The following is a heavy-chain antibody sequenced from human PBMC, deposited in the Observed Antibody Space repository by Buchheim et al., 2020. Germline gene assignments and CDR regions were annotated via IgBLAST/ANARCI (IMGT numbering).Heavy chain of an antibody. V-gene: IGHV4-34*01. D-gene: IGHD3-9*01. J-gene: IGHJ6*02. CDR3: ARENYDILTGAPGGGMDV. CDR2: INHSGST. Sequence: QVQLQQWGAGLLKPSETLSLTCAVYGGSFSGYYWSWIRQPPGKGLEWIGEINHSGSTNYNPSLKSRVTISVDTSKNQFSLKLSSVTAADTAVYYRARENYDILTGAPGGGMDVWGQGTT. CDR1: GGSFSGYY.